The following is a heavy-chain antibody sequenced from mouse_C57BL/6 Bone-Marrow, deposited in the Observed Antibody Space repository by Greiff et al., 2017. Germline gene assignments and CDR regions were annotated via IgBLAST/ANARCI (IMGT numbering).Heavy chain of an antibody. CDR1: GFNIKDDY. J-gene: IGHJ2*01. V-gene: IGHV14-4*01. CDR3: TSYCGPDY. Sequence: EVQLQESGAELVRPGASVKLSCTASGFNIKDDYMHWVKQRPEQGLEWIGWIDPENGDTEYASKFQGKATITADTSSNTAYLQLSSLTSEDTAVYYCTSYCGPDYWGRGTTLTVSS. D-gene: IGHD1-1*01. CDR2: IDPENGDT.